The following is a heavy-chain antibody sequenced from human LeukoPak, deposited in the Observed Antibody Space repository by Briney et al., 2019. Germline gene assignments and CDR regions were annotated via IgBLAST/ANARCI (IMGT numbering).Heavy chain of an antibody. V-gene: IGHV1-18*01. Sequence: ASVKVSCKASGYTFTSYGISWVRQAPGQGLEWMGWISAYNGNTNYAQKLQGRVTMTTDTSTSTAYMELRSLRSDDTAVYYCARDTVGYSNYVLFVSPPPKDYGMDVWGQGTTVTVSS. J-gene: IGHJ6*02. CDR3: ARDTVGYSNYVLFVSPPPKDYGMDV. D-gene: IGHD4-11*01. CDR1: GYTFTSYG. CDR2: ISAYNGNT.